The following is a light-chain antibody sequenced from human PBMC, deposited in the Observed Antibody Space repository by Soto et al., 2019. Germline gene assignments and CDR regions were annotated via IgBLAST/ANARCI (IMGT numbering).Light chain of an antibody. V-gene: IGKV1-33*01. Sequence: DIQMTQSPSSLSASVGDRVTITCQASQDISNYLNWYQQKPGKAPKLLIYKASTLKSGVPSRFSGSGSGTEFTLTISRLEPEDFAVYYCQQYATSPWTFGQGTKVDI. CDR1: QDISNY. J-gene: IGKJ1*01. CDR2: KAS. CDR3: QQYATSPWT.